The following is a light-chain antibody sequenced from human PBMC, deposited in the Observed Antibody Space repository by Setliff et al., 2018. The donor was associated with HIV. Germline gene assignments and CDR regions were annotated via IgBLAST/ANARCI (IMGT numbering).Light chain of an antibody. CDR1: RSDVGGYDY. J-gene: IGLJ1*01. CDR2: NVN. Sequence: QSALAQPASVSGSPGQSITISCTGTRSDVGGYDYVSWYQHHPGKAPKLIIYNVNKRPSGVSNRLSGSKSGNTASLTISGLQAEDEADYYCSSYTTSRQFVFGSGTKVTVL. V-gene: IGLV2-14*03. CDR3: SSYTTSRQFV.